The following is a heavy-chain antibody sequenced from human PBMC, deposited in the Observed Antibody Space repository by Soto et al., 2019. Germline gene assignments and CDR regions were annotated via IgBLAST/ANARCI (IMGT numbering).Heavy chain of an antibody. J-gene: IGHJ3*02. V-gene: IGHV4-39*01. CDR1: GGSISSSSYY. D-gene: IGHD2-15*01. CDR3: ARHEVVVVVADTYDAFDI. CDR2: IYYSGST. Sequence: QLQLQESGPGLVKPSETLSLTCTVSGGSISSSSYYWGWIRQPPGKGLEWIGSIYYSGSTYYNPSLDSGVTISVDTSMNQFSLKLSSVTAADTAVYYCARHEVVVVVADTYDAFDIWGQGTMVTVSS.